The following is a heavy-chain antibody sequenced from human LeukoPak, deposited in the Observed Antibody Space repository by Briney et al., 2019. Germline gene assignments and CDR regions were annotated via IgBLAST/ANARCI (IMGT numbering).Heavy chain of an antibody. Sequence: SETLSLTCAVYGGSFSGYYWSWIRQPAGKGLEWIGRIYTSGSTNYNPSLKSRVTMSVDTSKNQFPLKLSSVTAADTAVYYCARDRGTVTDEGRFDYWGQGTLVTVSS. CDR2: IYTSGST. V-gene: IGHV4-4*07. D-gene: IGHD4-17*01. CDR1: GGSFSGYY. J-gene: IGHJ4*02. CDR3: ARDRGTVTDEGRFDY.